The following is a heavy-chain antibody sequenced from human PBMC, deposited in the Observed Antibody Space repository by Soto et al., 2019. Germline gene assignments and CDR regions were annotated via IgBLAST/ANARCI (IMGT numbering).Heavy chain of an antibody. D-gene: IGHD6-19*01. CDR2: IKDDGSQT. Sequence: EVKLEESGGGLVQTGGSLRLSCAVSGFTFSAYWMRGVRQSPGRGLEGVANIKDDGSQTYYVDSVRGRFTISRDNGQNSLYLHMNSLRAEDTAVYYCATAVRGSAWAYWGQGTLVTVSS. J-gene: IGHJ4*02. CDR3: ATAVRGSAWAY. CDR1: GFTFSAYW. V-gene: IGHV3-7*01.